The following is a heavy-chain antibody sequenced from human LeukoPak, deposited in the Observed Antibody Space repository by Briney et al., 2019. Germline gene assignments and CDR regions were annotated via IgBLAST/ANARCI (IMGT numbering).Heavy chain of an antibody. CDR2: IYPSGST. D-gene: IGHD4-17*01. Sequence: SETLSLTCTVSVGSISSGSYYWSWIRQPAGKGLEWIGRIYPSGSTKYNPSLKSRVTISVDKSMNQFSLQLSSLPAPVTAAYYCARDIGDYPKLGWYLDLWGRSTLVSVSS. V-gene: IGHV4-61*02. CDR1: VGSISSGSYY. J-gene: IGHJ2*01. CDR3: ARDIGDYPKLGWYLDL.